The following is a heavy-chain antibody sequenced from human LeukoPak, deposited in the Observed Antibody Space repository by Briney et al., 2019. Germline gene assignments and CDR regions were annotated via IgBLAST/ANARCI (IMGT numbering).Heavy chain of an antibody. Sequence: TLSLTCTVSGGSISSYYWSWIRQPPGKALEWLALIYWDDDKRYSPSLKSRLTITKDTSKNQVVLTMTNMDPVDTATYYCAHRSKYTYGRTFDYWGQGTLVTVSS. CDR1: GGSISSYYW. D-gene: IGHD5-18*01. CDR2: IYWDDDK. V-gene: IGHV2-5*08. CDR3: AHRSKYTYGRTFDY. J-gene: IGHJ4*02.